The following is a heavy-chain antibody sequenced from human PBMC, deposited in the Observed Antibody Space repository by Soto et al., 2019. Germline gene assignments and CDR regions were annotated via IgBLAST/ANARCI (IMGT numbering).Heavy chain of an antibody. Sequence: LSHTCGVDGGSISGYCWSWIRQPPGKGLEWIGEINHSGSTNYNPSLKSRVTISVDTSKNQFSLKLSSVTAADTAVYYCARVSIAAAGTSLGWFDPWGQGTLVTVSS. J-gene: IGHJ5*02. V-gene: IGHV4-34*01. D-gene: IGHD6-13*01. CDR2: INHSGST. CDR3: ARVSIAAAGTSLGWFDP. CDR1: GGSISGYC.